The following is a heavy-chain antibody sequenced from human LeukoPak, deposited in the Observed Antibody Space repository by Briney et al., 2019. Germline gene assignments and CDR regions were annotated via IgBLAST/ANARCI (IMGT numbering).Heavy chain of an antibody. V-gene: IGHV1-2*02. D-gene: IGHD6-19*01. CDR3: AREKPAVPGTYFDY. CDR2: IKPNGGGT. CDR1: GCTFIDSY. Sequence: GASVKVSCKSSGCTFIDSYIHWVRQAPGQGLEWMGWIKPNGGGTQYAQKFQDRVTITRDTSVSSTYMELSGLRSDDTAVYYCAREKPAVPGTYFDYWGQGSLVTVSS. J-gene: IGHJ4*02.